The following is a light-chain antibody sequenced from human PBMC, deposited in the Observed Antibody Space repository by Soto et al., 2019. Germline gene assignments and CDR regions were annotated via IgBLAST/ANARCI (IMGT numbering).Light chain of an antibody. CDR1: QDISTR. CDR2: SAS. V-gene: IGKV1-12*01. J-gene: IGKJ4*01. Sequence: DIQVTQSPSSVSASVGDRVIIACRASQDISTRLVWYQQKPGKAPQVLIYSASILQSGVPSRFIGRGSATLFTLTITNLQPEDAATDYCQQTNSFPLAFGGGTKLDI. CDR3: QQTNSFPLA.